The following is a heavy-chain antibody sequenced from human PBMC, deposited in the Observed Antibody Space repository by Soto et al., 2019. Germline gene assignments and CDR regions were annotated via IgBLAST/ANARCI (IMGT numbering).Heavy chain of an antibody. Sequence: QVHLVQSGAEVKKPGASVKVSCKASGYNFIDYDINWVRQSTGQGLEWMGWMTPNSGNTGYAQKFQGRVTLTRDTSIGAAYMELSCLKSEDTAVYYCARNPYGSGLFDPWGQGTLVPVSS. CDR1: GYNFIDYD. J-gene: IGHJ5*02. V-gene: IGHV1-8*01. CDR2: MTPNSGNT. CDR3: ARNPYGSGLFDP. D-gene: IGHD6-19*01.